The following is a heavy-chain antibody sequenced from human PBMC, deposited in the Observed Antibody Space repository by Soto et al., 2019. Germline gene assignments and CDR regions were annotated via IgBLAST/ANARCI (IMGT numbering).Heavy chain of an antibody. CDR3: AKDPPLTTVTPNWFDP. D-gene: IGHD4-4*01. Sequence: GSLRLSCAASGFTFSSYAMSWVLQAPGKGLEWVSAISGSGGSTYYADSVKGRFTISRDNSKNTLYLQMNSLRAEDTAVYYCAKDPPLTTVTPNWFDPWGQGTLVTVSS. CDR2: ISGSGGST. CDR1: GFTFSSYA. J-gene: IGHJ5*02. V-gene: IGHV3-23*01.